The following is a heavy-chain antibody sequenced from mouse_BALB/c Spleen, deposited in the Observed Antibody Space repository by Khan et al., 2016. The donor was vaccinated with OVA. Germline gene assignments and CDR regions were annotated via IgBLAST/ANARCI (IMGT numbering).Heavy chain of an antibody. D-gene: IGHD2-4*01. CDR3: ARRGYDYGRGALFAY. J-gene: IGHJ3*01. V-gene: IGHV2-2*02. CDR1: GFSLTNYS. CDR2: IWSAGST. Sequence: QVQLQQPGPGLVQPSQSLSITCTVSGFSLTNYSVHWVRQSPGKGLEWLGVIWSAGSTDYNAAFISRLTIRKDNFRSQVFFKMNRLHPNDTAIYYCARRGYDYGRGALFAYWGQGTLVTVSA.